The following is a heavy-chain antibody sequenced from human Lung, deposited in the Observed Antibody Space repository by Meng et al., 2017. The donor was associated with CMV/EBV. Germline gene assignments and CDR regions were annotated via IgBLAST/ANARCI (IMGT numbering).Heavy chain of an antibody. V-gene: IGHV3-21*01. CDR3: ARGGSSWYYLDY. J-gene: IGHJ4*02. CDR2: ISTSGSYI. D-gene: IGHD6-13*01. CDR1: GFTFGAYG. Sequence: ESLKISXAASGFTFGAYGMNWVRQAPGKGLEWVSFISTSGSYIYYADSVKGRFTISRDNAKNSLSLQMNSLSAEDTAVYYCARGGSSWYYLDYWGQGTLVTVSS.